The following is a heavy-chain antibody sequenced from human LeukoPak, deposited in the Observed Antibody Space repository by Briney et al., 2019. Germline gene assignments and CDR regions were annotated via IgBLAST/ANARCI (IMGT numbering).Heavy chain of an antibody. D-gene: IGHD3-22*01. Sequence: PSETLSLTCAVYGGSFSGYYWSWVRQPPGKGLEWIGEINHSGSTNYNPSLKSRVTILLHTSKNHFSLNLSSVTAADTAVYYCARAGYYYDSKRKFDPWGQGTLVTVSS. CDR2: INHSGST. CDR1: GGSFSGYY. J-gene: IGHJ5*02. CDR3: ARAGYYYDSKRKFDP. V-gene: IGHV4-34*01.